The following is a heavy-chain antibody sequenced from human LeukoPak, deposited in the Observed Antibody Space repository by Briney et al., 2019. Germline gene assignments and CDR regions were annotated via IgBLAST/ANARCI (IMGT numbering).Heavy chain of an antibody. V-gene: IGHV3-74*01. CDR2: INDDESST. Sequence: GGSLGLSCAASAFTFNTYWMHWVRQAPGRGLEWVSRINDDESSTNYADSVKGRFTISRDNAKDTLYLHMNSLTAEDTAVYYCARGAKWAYYFDYWGQGTLVTVSS. CDR1: AFTFNTYW. CDR3: ARGAKWAYYFDY. D-gene: IGHD1-26*01. J-gene: IGHJ4*02.